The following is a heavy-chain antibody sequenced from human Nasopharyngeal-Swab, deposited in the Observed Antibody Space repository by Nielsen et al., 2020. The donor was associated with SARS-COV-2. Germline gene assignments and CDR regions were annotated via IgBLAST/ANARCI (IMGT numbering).Heavy chain of an antibody. CDR1: GYTFTSYY. J-gene: IGHJ6*02. CDR2: INPSGGST. V-gene: IGHV1-46*01. CDR3: ARDPTTAVDSSSSLDYYYGMDV. D-gene: IGHD6-6*01. Sequence: ASVKVSCKASGYTFTSYYMHWVRQAPGQGLEWMGKINPSGGSTSYAQKFQGRVTMTRDTSTSTVCMELSSLRSEDTAVYYCARDPTTAVDSSSSLDYYYGMDVWGQGTTVTVSS.